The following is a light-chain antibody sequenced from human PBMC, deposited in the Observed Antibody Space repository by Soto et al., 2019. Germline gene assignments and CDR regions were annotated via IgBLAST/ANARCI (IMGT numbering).Light chain of an antibody. J-gene: IGLJ1*01. CDR3: SSYAGTNNLLYV. Sequence: QSALTQPPSASGSPGQSVTISCSRTSSDVGAYNYVSWYQQHPGKAPRLLIYEVSQRPSGVPDRFSGSKSANTASLTVSGLQPEDEADYYCSSYAGTNNLLYVFGTGTKVTVL. CDR2: EVS. V-gene: IGLV2-8*01. CDR1: SSDVGAYNY.